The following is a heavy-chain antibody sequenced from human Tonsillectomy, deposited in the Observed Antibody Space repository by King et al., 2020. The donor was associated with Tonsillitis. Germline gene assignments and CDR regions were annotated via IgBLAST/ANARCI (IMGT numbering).Heavy chain of an antibody. Sequence: VQLVESGAEVRKPGASVKVSCKASGYTFSNYYIHWVRQAPGQGLEWVGIINPNGGSTSYPQKFRGRVTMTRDTSTSTVYMELSSLRSEDTAVYYCARDAQYGANDLTYHYYGMDVWGQGTTVTVSS. CDR3: ARDAQYGANDLTYHYYGMDV. CDR2: INPNGGST. D-gene: IGHD4-17*01. V-gene: IGHV1-46*01. CDR1: GYTFSNYY. J-gene: IGHJ6*02.